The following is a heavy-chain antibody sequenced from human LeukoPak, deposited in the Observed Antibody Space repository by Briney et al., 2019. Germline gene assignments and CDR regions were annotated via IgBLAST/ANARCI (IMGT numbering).Heavy chain of an antibody. D-gene: IGHD3-3*02. Sequence: AAVKVSCKASGYTFSDFYIHWVRQAPGQGLEYVGWITPKSGDTYSPQRFQGRVTMTRDASISTAYMELSSLRSDDTAVYFCARVRLADERAWAYWGQGTLVTVSS. CDR2: ITPKSGDT. J-gene: IGHJ4*02. CDR3: ARVRLADERAWAY. V-gene: IGHV1-2*02. CDR1: GYTFSDFY.